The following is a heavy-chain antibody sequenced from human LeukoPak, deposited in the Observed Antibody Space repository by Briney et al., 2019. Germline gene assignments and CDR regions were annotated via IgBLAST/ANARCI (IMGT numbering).Heavy chain of an antibody. CDR2: ISYDGSNK. Sequence: GGSLRLSCAASGFTFSSYAMHWVRQAPGKGLEWVAVISYDGSNKYYADSVKGRFTISRDNSKNTLYLQMNSLRAEDTAVYYCARAMEQLEYNWFDLWGQGTLVTVSS. CDR3: ARAMEQLEYNWFDL. V-gene: IGHV3-30-3*01. D-gene: IGHD6-6*01. CDR1: GFTFSSYA. J-gene: IGHJ5*02.